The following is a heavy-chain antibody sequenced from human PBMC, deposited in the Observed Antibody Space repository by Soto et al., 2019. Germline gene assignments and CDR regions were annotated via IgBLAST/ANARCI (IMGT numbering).Heavy chain of an antibody. CDR1: GFTFSSYG. Sequence: PGGSLRLSCAASGFTFSSYGMHWVRQAPGKGLVWVARINGDGSTTTYVDSAKGRFTISRDNAKNTVYLQMNSLRAEDTAVYYCARGSGPRGRPYWGQGILVTVSS. CDR2: INGDGSTT. J-gene: IGHJ4*02. D-gene: IGHD1-26*01. V-gene: IGHV3-74*01. CDR3: ARGSGPRGRPY.